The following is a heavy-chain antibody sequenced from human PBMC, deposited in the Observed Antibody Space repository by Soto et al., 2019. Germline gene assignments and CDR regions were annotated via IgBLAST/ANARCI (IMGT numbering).Heavy chain of an antibody. CDR1: GFTFSNYW. J-gene: IGHJ6*02. CDR2: ITADGSSA. V-gene: IGHV3-74*01. CDR3: ASVSPMQYYYGVDV. Sequence: PGGSLRLSCAASGFTFSNYWMHWVRQAPGKGLVWLSRITADGSSATYADSVEGRFTISRDNAKNTLYLQMNSLRAEDTVVYYCASVSPMQYYYGVDVWGQGTTVTVSS.